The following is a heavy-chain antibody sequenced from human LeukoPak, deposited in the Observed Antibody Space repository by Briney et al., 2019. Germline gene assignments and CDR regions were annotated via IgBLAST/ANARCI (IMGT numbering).Heavy chain of an antibody. V-gene: IGHV3-21*01. D-gene: IGHD3-3*01. CDR1: EFTFSSYN. CDR3: AREIFWSGYYSNLHFDY. J-gene: IGHJ4*02. Sequence: GGSLRLSCAASEFTFSSYNMNWVRQAPGKGLEWVSSISSSGSYIYYADSVKGRFTISRDNAKNSLYLQMNSLRAEDTAVYHCAREIFWSGYYSNLHFDYWGQGTLVTVSS. CDR2: ISSSGSYI.